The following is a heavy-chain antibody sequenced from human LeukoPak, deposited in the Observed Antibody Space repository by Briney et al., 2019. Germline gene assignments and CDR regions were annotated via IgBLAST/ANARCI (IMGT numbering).Heavy chain of an antibody. J-gene: IGHJ4*02. V-gene: IGHV3-33*06. CDR2: IWYDGSNK. CDR3: AKDYYYDSSGYYFDY. D-gene: IGHD3-22*01. CDR1: GFTFSSYG. Sequence: GGSLRLSCAASGFTFSSYGMHWVRQAPGKGLEWVAVIWYDGSNKYYADSVKGRFTISRDNSKNTLYLQMNSLRAEDTAVYYCAKDYYYDSSGYYFDYWGQGTLVTVSS.